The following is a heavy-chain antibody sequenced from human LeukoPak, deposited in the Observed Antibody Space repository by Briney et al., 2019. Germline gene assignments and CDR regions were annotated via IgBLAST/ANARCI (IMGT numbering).Heavy chain of an antibody. D-gene: IGHD2-8*02. V-gene: IGHV4-39*07. CDR2: IYYSGST. CDR1: GGSISSSSYY. CDR3: ARTRTDKLVVYASAFDY. Sequence: PSETLSLTCTVSGGSISSSSYYWGWIRQPPGKGLEWIGSIYYSGSTYYNPSLKSRVTISVDTSKNQFSLKLSSVTAADTAVYYCARTRTDKLVVYASAFDYWGQGTLVTVSS. J-gene: IGHJ4*02.